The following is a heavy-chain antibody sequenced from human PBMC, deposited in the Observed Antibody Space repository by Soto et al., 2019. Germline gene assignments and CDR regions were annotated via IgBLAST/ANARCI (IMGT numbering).Heavy chain of an antibody. J-gene: IGHJ6*02. CDR2: INHSGST. CDR3: ARGLSGTPHYYSYGMDV. CDR1: GGSFSGYY. V-gene: IGHV4-34*01. Sequence: QVQLQQWGAGLLKPSETLSLTCAVYGGSFSGYYWRWIRQPPGKGLEWIVEINHSGSTNYNPTLKSRVTISVDTAKNRLSLKLSSVTDADTAVDYCARGLSGTPHYYSYGMDVWGQGTTVTVSS. D-gene: IGHD1-26*01.